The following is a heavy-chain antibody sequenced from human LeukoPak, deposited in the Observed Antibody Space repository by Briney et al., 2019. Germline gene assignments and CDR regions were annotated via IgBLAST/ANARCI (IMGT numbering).Heavy chain of an antibody. Sequence: GGSLRLSCAASGFTFSSYSMNWVRQAPGKGLEWVSSISSSSSYIYYADSVKGRFTISRDNAKNSLYLQMNSLRAEDTAVYYCARGQGYCSGGSCYTPNYMDVWGKGTTVTVSS. CDR1: GFTFSSYS. D-gene: IGHD2-15*01. J-gene: IGHJ6*03. CDR3: ARGQGYCSGGSCYTPNYMDV. CDR2: ISSSSSYI. V-gene: IGHV3-21*01.